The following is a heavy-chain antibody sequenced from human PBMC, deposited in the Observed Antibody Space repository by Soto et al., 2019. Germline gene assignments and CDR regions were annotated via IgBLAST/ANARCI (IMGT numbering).Heavy chain of an antibody. CDR3: AAAVPAEYVFPYYYMDV. CDR2: IYYSGSA. J-gene: IGHJ6*03. D-gene: IGHD3-16*01. V-gene: IGHV4-59*01. CDR1: GASISSYH. Sequence: QVQLQESGPGLVKPSETLSLNCTVSGASISSYHWRWLRPTPGKGLEWIGYIYYSGSANYNPSPKGRVTFSVDTSKNQVSLKLSSVTAADTGVYYCAAAVPAEYVFPYYYMDVWGKGTTVTVSS.